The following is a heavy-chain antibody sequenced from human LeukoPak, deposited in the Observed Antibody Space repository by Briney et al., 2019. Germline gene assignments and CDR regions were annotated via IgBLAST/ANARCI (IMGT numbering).Heavy chain of an antibody. J-gene: IGHJ4*02. V-gene: IGHV1-46*01. CDR2: INPSGGST. CDR3: ARDLGQWLPAYYFDY. D-gene: IGHD6-19*01. CDR1: GYTFTSYY. Sequence: ASVKVSCRASGYTFTSYYMHWVRQAPGQGLEWMGIINPSGGSTSYAQKFQGRVTMTRDTSTSTVYMELSSLRAEDTAVYYCARDLGQWLPAYYFDYWGQGTLVTVSS.